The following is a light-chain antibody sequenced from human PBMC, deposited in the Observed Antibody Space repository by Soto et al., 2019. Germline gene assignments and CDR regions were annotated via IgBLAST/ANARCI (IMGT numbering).Light chain of an antibody. CDR3: QQYTSYSLT. Sequence: STLSASVGDRVTITCRASQSISSWLAWYQQKPGKAPKLLIYKASSLESGVPSRFSGSGSGTEFTLTISSLQPDDFATYYCQQYTSYSLTFGGGPKVDIK. J-gene: IGKJ4*01. CDR2: KAS. V-gene: IGKV1-5*03. CDR1: QSISSW.